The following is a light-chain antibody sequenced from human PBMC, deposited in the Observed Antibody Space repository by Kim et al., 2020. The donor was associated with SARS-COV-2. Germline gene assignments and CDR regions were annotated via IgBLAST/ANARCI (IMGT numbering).Light chain of an antibody. CDR2: EVS. V-gene: IGLV2-8*01. CDR3: NSYADTNNWV. J-gene: IGLJ3*02. CDR1: SSDVGGYNY. Sequence: GQSVTISCTGTSSDVGGYNYVSWYQHHPGKAPKLMISEVSKRPSGVHDRFSGSKSGNTASLTVSGLQAEDEADYYCNSYADTNNWVFGGGTQLTVL.